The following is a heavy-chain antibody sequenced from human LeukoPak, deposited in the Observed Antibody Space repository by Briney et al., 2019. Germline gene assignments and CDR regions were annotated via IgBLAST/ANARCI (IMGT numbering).Heavy chain of an antibody. J-gene: IGHJ4*02. CDR3: ARGDILTTRLLDS. D-gene: IGHD3-9*01. V-gene: IGHV3-9*01. CDR1: GFIFDDYA. Sequence: GGSLRLSCSASGFIFDDYAMHWVRRAPGKGLQWVSGMTRNNAILGYVDSVKGRFTISRDSAKNSLYLQMNSLRPEDTAFYYCARGDILTTRLLDSWGLGTLVTASS. CDR2: MTRNNAIL.